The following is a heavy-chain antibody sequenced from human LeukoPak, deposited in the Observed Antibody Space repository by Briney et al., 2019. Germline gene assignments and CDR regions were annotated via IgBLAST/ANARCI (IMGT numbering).Heavy chain of an antibody. J-gene: IGHJ4*02. D-gene: IGHD3-10*01. CDR2: ISAYNGKT. Sequence: AASVKVSCKASGYTFTSYGISWVRQAPGQGLEWMGWISAYNGKTNYAQKLQGRVTMTTDTSTSTAYMELRSLRSDDTAVYYCARGAVRLLLFGDSGRKSKTYFDYWGQGTLVTVSS. CDR3: ARGAVRLLLFGDSGRKSKTYFDY. CDR1: GYTFTSYG. V-gene: IGHV1-18*01.